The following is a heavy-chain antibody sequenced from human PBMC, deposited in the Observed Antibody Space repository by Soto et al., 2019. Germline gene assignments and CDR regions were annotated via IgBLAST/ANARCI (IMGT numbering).Heavy chain of an antibody. J-gene: IGHJ5*02. CDR3: ARAVSAPNWFDP. CDR2: IHSTGGT. Sequence: SETLSLTCTVSGVSVSYYYWNWIRQPPGKGLEWIGHIHSTGGTNYNPSLKSRVTISVDTSKNQFSLKLTSVTAADTAAYYCARAVSAPNWFDPWGQGTLVTVSS. V-gene: IGHV4-59*02. CDR1: GVSVSYYY. D-gene: IGHD2-2*01.